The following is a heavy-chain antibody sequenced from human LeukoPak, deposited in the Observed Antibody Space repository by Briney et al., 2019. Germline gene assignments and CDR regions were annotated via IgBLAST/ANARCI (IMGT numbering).Heavy chain of an antibody. CDR2: INHSGST. CDR3: ARALGGWSRSSSWYDY. CDR1: GGSFSGYY. Sequence: SETLSLTCAVYGGSFSGYYWSWIRQPPGKGLEWIGEINHSGSTNYNPSLKSRVTISVDTSKNQFSLKLSSVTAADTAVYYCARALGGWSRSSSWYDYWGQGTLVTVSS. D-gene: IGHD6-13*01. J-gene: IGHJ4*02. V-gene: IGHV4-34*01.